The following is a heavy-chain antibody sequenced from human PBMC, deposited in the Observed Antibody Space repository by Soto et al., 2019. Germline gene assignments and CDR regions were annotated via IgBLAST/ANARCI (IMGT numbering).Heavy chain of an antibody. V-gene: IGHV3-23*01. J-gene: IGHJ4*02. CDR1: GFTFSDYA. Sequence: GGSLRLSCAASGFTFSDYAMNWVRQAPGKGPEWVSHIATTGATYYADSVRGRFTISRDISKNTLFLQMNSLRADDTAVYFCAKSRQTATSFDCWGQGTLVTVS. CDR3: AKSRQTATSFDC. CDR2: IATTGAT.